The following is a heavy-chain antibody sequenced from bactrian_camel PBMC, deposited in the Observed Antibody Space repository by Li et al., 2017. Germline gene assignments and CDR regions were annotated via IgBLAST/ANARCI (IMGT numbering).Heavy chain of an antibody. D-gene: IGHD2*01. V-gene: IGHV3S1*01. CDR2: IDSDGST. CDR1: LFSYSSYC. Sequence: VQLVESGGGSVQAGGSLRLSCDASLFSYSSYCMSWFRKAPGKEREGVAAIDSDGSTTYADPVKGRFTISRDNAKNTLYLQMNSLKLEDTAVYYCATGLVPYCSGAYCYTQYKYWGQGTQVTVS. CDR3: ATGLVPYCSGAYCYTQYKY. J-gene: IGHJ4*01.